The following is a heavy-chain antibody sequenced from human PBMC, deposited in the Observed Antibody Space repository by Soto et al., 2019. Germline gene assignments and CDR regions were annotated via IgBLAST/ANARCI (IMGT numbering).Heavy chain of an antibody. CDR3: ARGVGATYFDY. D-gene: IGHD1-26*01. V-gene: IGHV3-30*04. CDR1: GFTFSSYA. J-gene: IGHJ4*02. Sequence: LSLTCAASGFTFSSYAMHWVRQAPGKGLEWVAVISYDGSNKYYADSVKGRFTISRDNSKNTLYLQMNSLRAEDTAVYYCARGVGATYFDYWGQGTLVTVSS. CDR2: ISYDGSNK.